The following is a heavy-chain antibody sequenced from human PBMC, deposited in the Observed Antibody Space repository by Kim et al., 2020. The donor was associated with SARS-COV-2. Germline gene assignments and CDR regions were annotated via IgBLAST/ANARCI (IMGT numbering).Heavy chain of an antibody. Sequence: GGSLRLSCAASGFTFSDYYMSWIRQAPGKGLEWVSYISSSGSTIYYADSVKGRFTISRDNAKNSLYLQMNSLRAEDTAVYYCATVAPSIAARSYYYYMDVWGKGTTVTVSS. CDR3: ATVAPSIAARSYYYYMDV. CDR2: ISSSGSTI. D-gene: IGHD6-6*01. V-gene: IGHV3-11*01. CDR1: GFTFSDYY. J-gene: IGHJ6*03.